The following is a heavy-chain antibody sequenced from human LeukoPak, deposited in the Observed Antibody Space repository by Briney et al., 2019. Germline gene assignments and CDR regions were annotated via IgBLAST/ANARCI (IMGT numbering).Heavy chain of an antibody. CDR1: GGSFSGYY. Sequence: SETLSLTCAVYGGSFSGYYWGWIRQPPGKGLGWIGEINHSGSTNYNPSLTSRVTISVDTSKNQFSLKLSSVTAADTAVYYCARSSLGFSSGYHFDYWGQGTLVTVSS. J-gene: IGHJ4*02. CDR3: ARSSLGFSSGYHFDY. CDR2: INHSGST. V-gene: IGHV4-34*01. D-gene: IGHD3-22*01.